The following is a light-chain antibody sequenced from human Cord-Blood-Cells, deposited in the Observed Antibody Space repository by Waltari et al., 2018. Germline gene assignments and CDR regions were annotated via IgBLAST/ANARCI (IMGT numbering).Light chain of an antibody. CDR3: QQYGSSLT. V-gene: IGKV3-20*01. Sequence: EIVLTQSPGTLSLSPGDRATLSCRASPSVSSSYLAWYQQKPGQAPRLLIYGASSRATGIPDRFSGSGSGTDFTLTISRLEPEDFAVYYCQQYGSSLTVGGGTKVEIK. CDR2: GAS. J-gene: IGKJ4*01. CDR1: PSVSSSY.